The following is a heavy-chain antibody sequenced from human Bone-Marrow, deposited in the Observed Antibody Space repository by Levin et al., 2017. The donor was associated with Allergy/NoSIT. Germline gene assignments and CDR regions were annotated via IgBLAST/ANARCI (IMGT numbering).Heavy chain of an antibody. CDR1: GFTFSSYG. CDR2: ISYDGSNK. V-gene: IGHV3-30*18. D-gene: IGHD2-2*01. Sequence: GGSLRLSCAASGFTFSSYGMHWVRQAPGKGLEWVAVISYDGSNKYYADSVKGRFTISRDNSKNTLYLQMNSLRAEDTAVYYCAKDLLGVCSSTSCSPDYWGQGTLVTVSS. J-gene: IGHJ4*02. CDR3: AKDLLGVCSSTSCSPDY.